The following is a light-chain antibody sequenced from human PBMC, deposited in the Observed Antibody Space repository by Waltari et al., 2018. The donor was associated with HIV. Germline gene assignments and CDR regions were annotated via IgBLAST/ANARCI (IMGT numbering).Light chain of an antibody. CDR2: EVT. J-gene: IGLJ2*01. V-gene: IGLV2-8*01. Sequence: QSTLTQPPSASGSPEQSVTISCTGTSSDIGGYNYVSWYQQHPGKAPKLIVTEVTKRPSGVPDRCSGSKSGNTASLTVSGLQADDEALYYCSSFAPTNKFYVLFGGGTTLTVL. CDR3: SSFAPTNKFYVL. CDR1: SSDIGGYNY.